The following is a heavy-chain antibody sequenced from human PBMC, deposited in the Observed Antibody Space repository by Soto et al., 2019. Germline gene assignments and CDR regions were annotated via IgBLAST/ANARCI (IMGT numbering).Heavy chain of an antibody. V-gene: IGHV1-18*01. CDR2: ISAYNGNT. CDR3: ARGLFDIVVVPAALGGDAFDI. Sequence: QVQLVQSGAEVKKPGASVKVSCKASGYTFTSYGISWVRQAPGQGLEWMGWISAYNGNTNYAQKLQGRVTMTTDTSTSTADMELRSLRSDDTAVYYCARGLFDIVVVPAALGGDAFDIWGQGTMVTVSS. D-gene: IGHD2-2*01. CDR1: GYTFTSYG. J-gene: IGHJ3*02.